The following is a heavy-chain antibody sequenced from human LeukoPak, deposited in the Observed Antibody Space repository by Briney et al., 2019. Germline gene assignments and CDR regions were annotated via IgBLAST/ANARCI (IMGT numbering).Heavy chain of an antibody. D-gene: IGHD3-10*01. V-gene: IGHV4-39*07. J-gene: IGHJ6*03. Sequence: SETLSLTCTVSGGSIRSSSYYWGWIRQPPGKGLEWIGSISYSGNTYYNPSLKSRVTISVDTSKNQLSLKLSSVTAADTAVYYGARVTGSYYYYYYMDVWGKGTTVTVSS. CDR1: GGSIRSSSYY. CDR2: ISYSGNT. CDR3: ARVTGSYYYYYYMDV.